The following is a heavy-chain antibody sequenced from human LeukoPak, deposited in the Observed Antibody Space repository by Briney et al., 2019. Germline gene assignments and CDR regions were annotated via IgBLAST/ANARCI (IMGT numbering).Heavy chain of an antibody. CDR3: ARRYCSGSTCYSGFDY. D-gene: IGHD2-15*01. CDR2: IYYSGST. Sequence: PSETLSLTCTVSGGSISNHHWSWIRQPPGEGLEWVGYIYYSGSTSYSPSLKSRVTLSVDTSKNQFSLKLNSVTAADTAVYYCARRYCSGSTCYSGFDYWGQGTLVTVSS. J-gene: IGHJ4*02. V-gene: IGHV4-59*11. CDR1: GGSISNHH.